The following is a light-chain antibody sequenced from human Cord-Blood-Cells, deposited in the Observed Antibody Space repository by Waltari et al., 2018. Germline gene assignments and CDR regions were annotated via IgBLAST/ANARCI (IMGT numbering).Light chain of an antibody. Sequence: DIQMTQSPSSLSASVGDRVTITCRASQGISNYLVWYQQKTGKVPKLLIYAASTLQSVVPPRCSGSGSGTDFTLTISSLQPEDVATYYCQKYNSAPFTFGPGTKVDIK. CDR1: QGISNY. CDR3: QKYNSAPFT. V-gene: IGKV1-27*01. CDR2: AAS. J-gene: IGKJ3*01.